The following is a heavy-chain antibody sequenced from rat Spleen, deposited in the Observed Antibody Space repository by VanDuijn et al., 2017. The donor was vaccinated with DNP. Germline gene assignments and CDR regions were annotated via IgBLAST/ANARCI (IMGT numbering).Heavy chain of an antibody. Sequence: EVQLVESGGGLVQPGRSLKLSCVTAGFTFSTYWMYWIRQAPGKGLEWVATVSYDGSSVFYRDSVKGRFIISRDNAKATLYLQMASLTSEDTATYYCTTPRITVAAPSWGQGVMVTVSS. CDR3: TTPRITVAAPS. CDR2: VSYDGSSV. J-gene: IGHJ2*01. V-gene: IGHV5-29*01. CDR1: GFTFSTYW. D-gene: IGHD1-2*01.